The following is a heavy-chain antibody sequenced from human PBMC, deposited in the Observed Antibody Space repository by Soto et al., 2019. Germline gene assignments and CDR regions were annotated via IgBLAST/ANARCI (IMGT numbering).Heavy chain of an antibody. D-gene: IGHD5-12*01. CDR2: IYYSGST. V-gene: IGHV4-59*08. CDR3: ARHDSGYDFFDC. J-gene: IGHJ4*02. Sequence: SETLSLTCTVSGGSISSYYWSWILQPPGKGLEWIGYIYYSGSTNYNPSLKSRVTISVDTSKNQFSLELSSVTAADTAVYYCARHDSGYDFFDCWGQGTLVTVSS. CDR1: GGSISSYY.